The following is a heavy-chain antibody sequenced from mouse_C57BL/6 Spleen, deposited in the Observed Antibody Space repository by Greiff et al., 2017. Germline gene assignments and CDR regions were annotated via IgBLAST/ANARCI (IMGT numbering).Heavy chain of an antibody. CDR2: ISSGGDYI. J-gene: IGHJ2*01. CDR3: TRVGSSYGYFDY. V-gene: IGHV5-9-1*02. Sequence: EVHLVESGEGLVKPGGSLKLSCAASGFTFSSYAMSWVRQTPEKRLEWVAYISSGGDYIYYADTVKGRFTISRDNARNTLYLQMSSLKSEDTARYYCTRVGSSYGYFDYWGQGTTLTVSS. D-gene: IGHD1-1*01. CDR1: GFTFSSYA.